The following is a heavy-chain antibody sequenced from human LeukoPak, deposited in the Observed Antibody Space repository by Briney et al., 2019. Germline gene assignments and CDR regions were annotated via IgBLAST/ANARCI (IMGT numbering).Heavy chain of an antibody. D-gene: IGHD3-3*01. CDR2: INPSGGST. CDR3: ASSITIFGVVIPSRYCYGMDV. Sequence: ASVKVSCKASGYTFTSYYMHWVRQAPGQGLEWMGIINPSGGSTSYAQKFQGRVTMTRDTSTSAVYMELSSLRSEDTAVYYCASSITIFGVVIPSRYCYGMDVWGQGATVTVSS. V-gene: IGHV1-46*01. CDR1: GYTFTSYY. J-gene: IGHJ6*02.